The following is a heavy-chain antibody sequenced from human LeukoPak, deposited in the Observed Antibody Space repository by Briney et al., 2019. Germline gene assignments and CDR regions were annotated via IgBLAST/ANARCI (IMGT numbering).Heavy chain of an antibody. CDR1: GFTFGDYA. J-gene: IGHJ4*02. CDR2: IRSRAYGGAA. CDR3: AASSGFDY. V-gene: IGHV3-49*04. Sequence: GGALRLSCTASGFTFGDYAMSWVRQAPGKGLEWVGYIRSRAYGGAAEYAASVKGRFSITRDDSKSIAYLQMSNLNTEDTAVYYCAASSGFDYWGQGTLVTVSS. D-gene: IGHD6-25*01.